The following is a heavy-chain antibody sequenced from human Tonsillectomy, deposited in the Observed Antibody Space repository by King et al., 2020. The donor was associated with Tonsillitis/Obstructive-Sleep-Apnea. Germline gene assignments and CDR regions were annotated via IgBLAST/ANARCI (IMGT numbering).Heavy chain of an antibody. CDR3: AKADVPAVIDY. CDR2: IYSGGST. V-gene: IGHV3-53*01. CDR1: GFTVSNHY. D-gene: IGHD2-2*01. Sequence: VQLVESGGGFIQPGGSLRLSCSASGFTVSNHYMNWVRQAPGKGLAWVSVIYSGGSTYYADSVKGRFTVSRDTSKKTVYLQMNSLRVEDTAVYFCAKADVPAVIDYWGQGSLVTVSS. J-gene: IGHJ4*02.